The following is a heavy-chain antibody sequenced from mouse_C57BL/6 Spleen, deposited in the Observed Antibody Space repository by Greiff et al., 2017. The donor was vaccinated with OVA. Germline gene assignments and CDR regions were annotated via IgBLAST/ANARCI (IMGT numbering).Heavy chain of an antibody. J-gene: IGHJ1*03. Sequence: DVQLQESGPGLVKPSQSLSLTCSVTGYSITSGYYWNWIRQFPGNKLEWMGYISYDGSNNYNPSLKNRISITRDTSKNQFFLKLNSVTTEDTATYYCARERLRPYWYFDVWGTGTTVTVSS. V-gene: IGHV3-6*01. CDR3: ARERLRPYWYFDV. D-gene: IGHD2-4*01. CDR2: ISYDGSN. CDR1: GYSITSGYY.